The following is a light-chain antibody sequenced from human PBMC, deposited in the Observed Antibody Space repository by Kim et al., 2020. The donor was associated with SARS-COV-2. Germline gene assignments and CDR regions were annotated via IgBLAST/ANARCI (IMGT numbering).Light chain of an antibody. V-gene: IGKV3D-15*01. CDR2: DTS. CDR1: QTVSSN. Sequence: EVVMTQSPATLSLSPGERATLSCRASQTVSSNFLAWYQQKPGQTPRLLIYDTSSRATGIPARFSGSGSGTEFTLTISTLQSEDFEVYYCQQYSNWPLTFGQGTKVDIK. CDR3: QQYSNWPLT. J-gene: IGKJ1*01.